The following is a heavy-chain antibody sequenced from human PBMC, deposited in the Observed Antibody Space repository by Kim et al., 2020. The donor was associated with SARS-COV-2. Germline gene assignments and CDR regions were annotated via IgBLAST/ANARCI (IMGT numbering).Heavy chain of an antibody. V-gene: IGHV1-69*13. CDR2: IIPIFGTA. CDR3: ARGNCSSTSCYTYYYYGMDV. Sequence: SVKVSCKASGGTFSSYAISWVRQAPGQGLEWMGGIIPIFGTANYAQKFQGRVTITADESTSTAYMELSSLRSEDTAVYYCARGNCSSTSCYTYYYYGMDVWGQGTTVTVSS. D-gene: IGHD2-2*01. CDR1: GGTFSSYA. J-gene: IGHJ6*02.